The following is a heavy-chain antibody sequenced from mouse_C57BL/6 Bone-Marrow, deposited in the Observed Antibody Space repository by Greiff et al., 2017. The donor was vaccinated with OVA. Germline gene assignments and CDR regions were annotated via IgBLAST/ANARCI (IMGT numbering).Heavy chain of an antibody. D-gene: IGHD1-1*01. J-gene: IGHJ1*03. V-gene: IGHV1-52*01. CDR2: IDPSDSET. CDR3: ARQRFITTVVATRPWYFDV. Sequence: QVQLQQPGAELVRPGSSVKLSCKASGYTFTSYWMHWVKQRPIQGLEWIGNIDPSDSETHYNQKFKDKATLTVDKSSSTAYMQLSSLTSEDSAVYYCARQRFITTVVATRPWYFDVWGTVTTVTVSS. CDR1: GYTFTSYW.